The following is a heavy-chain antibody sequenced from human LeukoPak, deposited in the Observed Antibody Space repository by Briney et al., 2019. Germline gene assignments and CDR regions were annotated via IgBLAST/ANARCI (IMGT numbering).Heavy chain of an antibody. Sequence: SETLSLTCSVSGGPISSYYWSWIRPPPGKGLEWIGYIYYSWSTNYNPSLKSRVTISVDTSKSQFSLKLSSVTAADTAVYYCARDFGYWGQGTLVTVSS. CDR3: ARDFGY. CDR1: GGPISSYY. V-gene: IGHV4-59*01. CDR2: IYYSWST. J-gene: IGHJ4*02.